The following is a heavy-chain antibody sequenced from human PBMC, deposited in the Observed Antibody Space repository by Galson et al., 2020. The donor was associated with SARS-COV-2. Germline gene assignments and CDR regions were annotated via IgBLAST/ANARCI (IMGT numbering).Heavy chain of an antibody. CDR1: GFTFSSYA. J-gene: IGHJ4*02. Sequence: SLKISCAASGFTFSSYAMHWVRQAPGKGLEWVAVISYDGSNKYYADSVKGRFTISRDNSKNTLYLQMNSLRAEDTAVYYCARSLLWFGEVLDYWGQGTLVTVSS. CDR2: ISYDGSNK. D-gene: IGHD3-10*01. CDR3: ARSLLWFGEVLDY. V-gene: IGHV3-30*04.